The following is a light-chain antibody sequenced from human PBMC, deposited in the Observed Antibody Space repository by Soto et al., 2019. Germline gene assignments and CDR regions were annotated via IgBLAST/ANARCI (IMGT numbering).Light chain of an antibody. CDR1: QSVSSSY. CDR2: GAS. Sequence: EIVLTQSPGTLSLSPGERATLSCRASQSVSSSYLAWYQQKPGQTPRLLIYGASSRATGIPDRFSGSGSGTDFTLTISRLEPEDFAVYYCQQFGHSPYTFGQGTKLEIK. V-gene: IGKV3-20*01. J-gene: IGKJ2*01. CDR3: QQFGHSPYT.